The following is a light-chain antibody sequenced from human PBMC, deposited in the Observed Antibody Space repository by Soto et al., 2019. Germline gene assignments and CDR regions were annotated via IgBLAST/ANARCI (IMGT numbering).Light chain of an antibody. J-gene: IGLJ1*01. CDR1: SSNIGAGYD. CDR3: QSYDRSLSGSGV. Sequence: QSVLTQPPSVSGAPGQRVTISCTGSSSNIGAGYDVHWYQQLPGTAPKLHIYGNSNRPSGVPDRFSGSKSGTSASLAITGLQAEDEADYYCQSYDRSLSGSGVFGTGTKSPS. CDR2: GNS. V-gene: IGLV1-40*01.